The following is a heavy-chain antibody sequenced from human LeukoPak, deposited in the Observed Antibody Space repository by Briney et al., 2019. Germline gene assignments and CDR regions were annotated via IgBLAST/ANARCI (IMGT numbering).Heavy chain of an antibody. J-gene: IGHJ4*02. CDR3: ARKDHSGWLFDY. CDR2: ISSSSSYI. CDR1: GFTFSSYS. Sequence: GGSLRLSCAASGFTFSSYSMNWVRQAPGKGLEWVSSISSSSSYIYYADSVKGRFTISRDNAKNSLYLQMNSLRAEDTAVYYCARKDHSGWLFDYWGQGTLVTVSS. D-gene: IGHD6-19*01. V-gene: IGHV3-21*01.